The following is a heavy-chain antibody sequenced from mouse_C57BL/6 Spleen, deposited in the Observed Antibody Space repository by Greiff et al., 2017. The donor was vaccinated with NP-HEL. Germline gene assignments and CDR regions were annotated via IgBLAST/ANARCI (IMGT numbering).Heavy chain of an antibody. D-gene: IGHD3-2*02. J-gene: IGHJ4*01. V-gene: IGHV5-17*01. Sequence: EVQLVESGGGLVKPGGSLKLSCAASGFTFSDYGMHWVRQAPEKGLEWVAYISSGSSTIFYADTVKGRFTISRDNAKNTLFLQMTSLRSEDTAMYYCARRLYDYYAMDYWGQGTSVTVSS. CDR2: ISSGSSTI. CDR3: ARRLYDYYAMDY. CDR1: GFTFSDYG.